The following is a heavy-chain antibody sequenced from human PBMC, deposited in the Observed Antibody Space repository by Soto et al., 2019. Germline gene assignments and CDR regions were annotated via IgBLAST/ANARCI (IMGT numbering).Heavy chain of an antibody. CDR1: GIEFSNYA. CDR3: ATDWNWLGVYFDV. V-gene: IGHV3-23*01. Sequence: EVQLLESGGGLVQPGGSLRLSCVASGIEFSNYAMSWVRQATGKGLEWVSISSASGRSRYHADSVKGRFTISRDNSKNTLYQHMTILRAEDTAVYYCATDWNWLGVYFDVWGQGTQVTVSS. J-gene: IGHJ4*02. CDR2: SSASGRSR. D-gene: IGHD6-19*01.